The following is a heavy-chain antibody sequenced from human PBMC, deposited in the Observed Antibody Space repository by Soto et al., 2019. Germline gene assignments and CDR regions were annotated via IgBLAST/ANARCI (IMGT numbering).Heavy chain of an antibody. J-gene: IGHJ5*02. D-gene: IGHD3-3*01. CDR2: INHSGST. CDR3: ARALTYYDFWSGYYGWFDP. Sequence: SETLSLTCAVYGGSFSGYYWSWMRQPPGKGLEWIGEINHSGSTNYNPSLKSRVTISVDTSKNQFSLKLSSVTAADMAVYYCARALTYYDFWSGYYGWFDPWGQGTLVTVSS. V-gene: IGHV4-34*01. CDR1: GGSFSGYY.